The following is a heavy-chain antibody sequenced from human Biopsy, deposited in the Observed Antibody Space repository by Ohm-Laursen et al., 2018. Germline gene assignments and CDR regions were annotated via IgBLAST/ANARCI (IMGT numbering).Heavy chain of an antibody. CDR3: ARDSNRRAREGGMDV. D-gene: IGHD6-6*01. Sequence: SLRLSCAVSGFSVSSYDMNWVRQAPGKGLEWISYISETSSHIYDADSVRGRFTVARDIAKNSLYLQLNSLRVEDTAVYYCARDSNRRAREGGMDVWGQGTTVTVSS. J-gene: IGHJ6*02. CDR2: ISETSSHI. CDR1: GFSVSSYD. V-gene: IGHV3-21*01.